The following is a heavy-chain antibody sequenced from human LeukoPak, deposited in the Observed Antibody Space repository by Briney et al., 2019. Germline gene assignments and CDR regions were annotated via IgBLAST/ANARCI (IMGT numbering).Heavy chain of an antibody. CDR3: AREERYSGYYHAFDI. D-gene: IGHD5-12*01. Sequence: GASVKVSCKASRYTFTGYCMHWVRQAPGQGLEWMGWINPNSGGTNYAQKFQGRATMTRDTSISTAYMELSRLRSDDTAVYYCAREERYSGYYHAFDISGQGTMVTVSS. CDR2: INPNSGGT. V-gene: IGHV1-2*02. CDR1: RYTFTGYC. J-gene: IGHJ3*02.